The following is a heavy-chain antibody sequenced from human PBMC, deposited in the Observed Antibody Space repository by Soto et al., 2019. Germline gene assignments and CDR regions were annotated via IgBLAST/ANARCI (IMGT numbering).Heavy chain of an antibody. V-gene: IGHV3-11*01. D-gene: IGHD3-16*02. CDR2: ISSSGSTI. CDR3: ASVVDYDYIWGSYRRTHYYYYYMDF. CDR1: GFTFSDYY. J-gene: IGHJ6*03. Sequence: QVQLVESGGGLVKPGGSLRLSCAASGFTFSDYYMSWIRQAPGKGLEWVSYISSSGSTIYYADSVKSLFTISRDNAKNSLYLQMNSLSAADTAVYYCASVVDYDYIWGSYRRTHYYYYYMDFWGKGTTVTVSS.